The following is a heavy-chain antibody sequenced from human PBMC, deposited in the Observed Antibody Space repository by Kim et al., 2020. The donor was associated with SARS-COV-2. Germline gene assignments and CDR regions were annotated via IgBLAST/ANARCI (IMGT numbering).Heavy chain of an antibody. V-gene: IGHV4-59*08. D-gene: IGHD6-6*01. Sequence: KSRVTISVDTSKNQFSLKLSSVTAADTAVYYCARHGWLVRAGYYYYYMDVWGKGTTVTVSS. J-gene: IGHJ6*03. CDR3: ARHGWLVRAGYYYYYMDV.